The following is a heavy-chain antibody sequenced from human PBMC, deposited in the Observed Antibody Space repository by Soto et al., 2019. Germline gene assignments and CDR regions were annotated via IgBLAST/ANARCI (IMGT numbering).Heavy chain of an antibody. D-gene: IGHD3-16*01. J-gene: IGHJ4*02. V-gene: IGHV4-59*01. CDR3: ARMRGLGDISPYLDY. CDR1: GGSISDYQ. Sequence: QVQLQESGPGLVKPSETLSLTCSISGGSISDYQWNWIRQPPGKGLEGIGYIYYSGRTNYNPSLKSRLTISLETSTSQFSLSLRSVTAADTADYYCARMRGLGDISPYLDYWRQGALVTVSS. CDR2: IYYSGRT.